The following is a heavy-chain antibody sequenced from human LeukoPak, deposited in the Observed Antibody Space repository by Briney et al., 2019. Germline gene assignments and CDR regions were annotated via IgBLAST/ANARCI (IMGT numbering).Heavy chain of an antibody. J-gene: IGHJ4*02. CDR1: GFTFSSYA. CDR2: ISYDGSNK. Sequence: GRSLRLSCAASGFTFSSYAMHWVRQAPGKGLEWVAVISYDGSNKYYADSVKGRFTISRDNSKNTLYLQMNSLRAEDTAVYDRARVLAVAGKGSRGQGTLVTVSS. CDR3: ARVLAVAGKGS. V-gene: IGHV3-30-3*01. D-gene: IGHD6-19*01.